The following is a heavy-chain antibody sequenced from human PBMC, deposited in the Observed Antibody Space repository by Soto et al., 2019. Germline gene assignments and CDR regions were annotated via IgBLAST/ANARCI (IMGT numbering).Heavy chain of an antibody. CDR2: ISANGQGI. CDR3: AKDRNYPRDQFHY. D-gene: IGHD1-7*01. V-gene: IGHV3-23*01. J-gene: IGHJ4*02. CDR1: GFTFSTYA. Sequence: GGSLRLACAASGFTFSTYALSWVRQAPGKGLEWVSAISANGQGIYYADSVRGRFTISRDNSKNTIFLHMDSLRAEDTAVYYCAKDRNYPRDQFHYWGQGTLVTVSS.